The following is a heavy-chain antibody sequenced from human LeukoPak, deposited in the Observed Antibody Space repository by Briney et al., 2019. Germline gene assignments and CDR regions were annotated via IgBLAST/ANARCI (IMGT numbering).Heavy chain of an antibody. J-gene: IGHJ4*02. V-gene: IGHV3-9*01. CDR2: ISWNSGSI. Sequence: GGSLRLSCAASGFTFDDYAMQWVRQAPGKGLEWVSGISWNSGSIGYADSVKGRFTISRDNAKNSLYLQMNSLRAEDTALYYCAKDIDSNYALDYWGQGTLVTVSS. CDR1: GFTFDDYA. D-gene: IGHD4-11*01. CDR3: AKDIDSNYALDY.